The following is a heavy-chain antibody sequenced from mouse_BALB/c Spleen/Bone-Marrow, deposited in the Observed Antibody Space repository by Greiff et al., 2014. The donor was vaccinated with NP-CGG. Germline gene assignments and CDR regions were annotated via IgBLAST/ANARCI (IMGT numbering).Heavy chain of an antibody. CDR2: IWADGST. D-gene: IGHD1-2*01. J-gene: IGHJ4*01. Sequence: QVQLKESGPGLVAPSQSLSITCTVSGFSLTSYGVHWVRQPPGKGLEWLGVIWADGSTNYNSALMSRLSISKDNSKSQVFLKMNRLQTDDTAMYYCSRITTATGAMDYWGQGTLVTVSS. V-gene: IGHV2-9*02. CDR3: SRITTATGAMDY. CDR1: GFSLTSYG.